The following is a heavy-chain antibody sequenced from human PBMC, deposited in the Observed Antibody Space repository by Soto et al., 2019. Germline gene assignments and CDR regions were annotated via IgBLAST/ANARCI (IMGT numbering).Heavy chain of an antibody. CDR3: AREYYGLLTGYYTDY. CDR2: ISGDGVTT. Sequence: QLVESGGDLVQRGGSLRLSCAASGFPFSSYSMHWVRHTPGKGLDWVARISGDGVTTYYADSVTGRFTVSRDNAKNTLSLQISGLRAEDTAVYYCAREYYGLLTGYYTDYWGQGTLVSVSS. V-gene: IGHV3-74*01. J-gene: IGHJ4*02. D-gene: IGHD3-9*01. CDR1: GFPFSSYS.